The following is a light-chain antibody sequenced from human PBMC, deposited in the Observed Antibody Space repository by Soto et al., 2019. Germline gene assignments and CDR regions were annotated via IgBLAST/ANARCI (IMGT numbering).Light chain of an antibody. CDR3: CSYAGSYTVV. V-gene: IGLV2-11*01. J-gene: IGLJ2*01. CDR1: SSDVGGYNY. Sequence: QSALTQPRSVSGSPGQSVTISCTGTSSDVGGYNYVSWYQQHPGKAPKLMIYDVSKRPSGVPGRFSGSKSGNTASLTIAGLQAEDEADYCCCSYAGSYTVVFGGGTKLTVL. CDR2: DVS.